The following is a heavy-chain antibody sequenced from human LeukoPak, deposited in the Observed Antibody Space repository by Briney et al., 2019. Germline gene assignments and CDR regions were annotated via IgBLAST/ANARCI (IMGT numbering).Heavy chain of an antibody. V-gene: IGHV1-2*02. J-gene: IGHJ5*02. D-gene: IGHD3-10*01. CDR1: GYSFIDYY. CDR2: VGPNTGGT. CDR3: ARGSRFHPQNWFDP. Sequence: ASVKVSCKASGYSFIDYYIYWVRQAPRQGLEWMGWVGPNTGGTYYAQTFQGRVTMTSAASISTVYMELTSLTYDDTAVYYCARGSRFHPQNWFDPWGQGNLITVSS.